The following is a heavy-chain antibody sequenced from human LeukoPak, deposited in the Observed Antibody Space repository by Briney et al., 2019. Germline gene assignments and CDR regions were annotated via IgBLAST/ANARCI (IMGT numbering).Heavy chain of an antibody. D-gene: IGHD1-26*01. Sequence: SVKVSCKASGGTFSSYAISWVRQAPGQGLEWMGRIIPIFGTANYAQKFQGRVTITTNESTSTAYMELSSLRSEDTAVYYCALSAFASGSFLWGQGTLVTVSS. CDR3: ALSAFASGSFL. CDR1: GGTFSSYA. J-gene: IGHJ4*02. V-gene: IGHV1-69*05. CDR2: IIPIFGTA.